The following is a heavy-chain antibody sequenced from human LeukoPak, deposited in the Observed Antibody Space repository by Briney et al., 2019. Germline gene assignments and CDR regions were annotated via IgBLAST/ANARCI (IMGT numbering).Heavy chain of an antibody. CDR3: ARHERDASLDHALDI. J-gene: IGHJ3*02. Sequence: PSETLSLTCTVSGGSISSYYWSWIRQPPGKGLEWIGYIYYSGSTSYNPSLKSRVIILVDTSKNQFSLKLSSVTAADTAVYYCARHERDASLDHALDIWGQGTMVTVSS. V-gene: IGHV4-59*08. D-gene: IGHD5-24*01. CDR1: GGSISSYY. CDR2: IYYSGST.